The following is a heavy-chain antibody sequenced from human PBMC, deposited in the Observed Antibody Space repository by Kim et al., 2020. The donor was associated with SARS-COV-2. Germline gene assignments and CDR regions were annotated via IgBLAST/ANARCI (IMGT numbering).Heavy chain of an antibody. J-gene: IGHJ3*02. V-gene: IGHV7-4-1*02. CDR3: AGLDAFDI. Sequence: NTGNPTYAQGFTGRFVFSLDTSVSTAYLQISGLQAEDTAVYYCAGLDAFDIWGQGTMVTVSS. CDR2: NTGNP.